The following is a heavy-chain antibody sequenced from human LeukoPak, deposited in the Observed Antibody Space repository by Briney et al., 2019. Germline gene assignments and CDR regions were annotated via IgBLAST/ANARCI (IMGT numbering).Heavy chain of an antibody. V-gene: IGHV5-51*01. Sequence: GESLKISCKGSGYRFTDYWIGWVRQMPGKCLEWMGIIYPGDSDTRYSPSFQGQVTISADKSINPAHLQWSSLKASDTAMYYCARGAAGTTPDYYYFGLDVWGQGTTVRVSS. CDR1: GYRFTDYW. CDR3: ARGAAGTTPDYYYFGLDV. J-gene: IGHJ6*02. D-gene: IGHD1-7*01. CDR2: IYPGDSDT.